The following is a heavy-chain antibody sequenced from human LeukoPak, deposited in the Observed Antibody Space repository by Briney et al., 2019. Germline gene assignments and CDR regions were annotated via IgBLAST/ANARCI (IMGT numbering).Heavy chain of an antibody. D-gene: IGHD6-13*01. V-gene: IGHV4-59*08. CDR1: GGSISSYY. CDR3: ARRMGGSSSLVPFDY. CDR2: IYYSGST. Sequence: SETLSLTCTVSGGSISSYYWSWIRQPPGKGLEWIGYIYYSGSTNYNPSLKSRVTISVDTSKNQFSLKLSSVTAADTAVYYCARRMGGSSSLVPFDYWGQGTLVTVSS. J-gene: IGHJ4*02.